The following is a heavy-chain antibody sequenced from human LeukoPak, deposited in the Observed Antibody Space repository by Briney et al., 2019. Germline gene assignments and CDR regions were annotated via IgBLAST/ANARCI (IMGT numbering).Heavy chain of an antibody. D-gene: IGHD3-9*01. V-gene: IGHV3-23*01. Sequence: GGSLRLSCAASGFTFSSYAMSWVRQAPGKGLEWVSSISATGGSTYYADSVKGRSTISRDNSKNTLYLQMNSLRAEDTAVYYCAKEGYDILTGYDVWGQGTTVTVSS. CDR3: AKEGYDILTGYDV. J-gene: IGHJ6*02. CDR2: ISATGGST. CDR1: GFTFSSYA.